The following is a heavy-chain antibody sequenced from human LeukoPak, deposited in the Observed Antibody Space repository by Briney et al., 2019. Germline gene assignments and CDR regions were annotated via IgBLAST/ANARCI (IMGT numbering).Heavy chain of an antibody. V-gene: IGHV3-48*02. CDR2: ISSSSRNK. CDR3: ARDRWHDGFDY. Sequence: GGSLRLSCAASGFTFSRYSMNWVRQAPGKGLEWVSYISSSSRNKYYADSVNGRFTISRDNAKNSLYLQMNGLRDDDTAVYYCARDRWHDGFDYWGQGTLVTASS. J-gene: IGHJ4*02. CDR1: GFTFSRYS. D-gene: IGHD1-1*01.